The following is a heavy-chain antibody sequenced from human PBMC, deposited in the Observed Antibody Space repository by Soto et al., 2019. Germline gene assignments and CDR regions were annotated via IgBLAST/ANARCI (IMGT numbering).Heavy chain of an antibody. CDR2: ISSSSSYI. V-gene: IGHV3-21*01. Sequence: GGSLRLSSAVYGFTFSSYSMNWVRQAPGKGLEWVSSISSSSSYIYYADSVKGRFTISRDNAKNSLYLQMNSLRAEDTAVYYWVRDRTAIYYGPDVWGQGPPCTGSS. CDR3: VRDRTAIYYGPDV. CDR1: GFTFSSYS. J-gene: IGHJ6*02. D-gene: IGHD5-18*01.